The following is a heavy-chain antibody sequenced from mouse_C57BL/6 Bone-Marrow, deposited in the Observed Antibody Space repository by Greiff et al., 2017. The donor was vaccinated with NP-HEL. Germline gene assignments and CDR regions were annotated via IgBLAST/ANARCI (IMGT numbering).Heavy chain of an antibody. CDR3: ARWATVVATDYFDY. CDR1: GYTFTDYY. D-gene: IGHD1-1*01. Sequence: VQLQQSGPVLVKPGASVKMSCKASGYTFTDYYMNWVTQSHGKSLEWIGVINPYNGGTSYNQKFKGKATLTVDKSSSTAYMELNSLTSEDSAVYYCARWATVVATDYFDYWGQGTTLTVSS. J-gene: IGHJ2*01. V-gene: IGHV1-19*01. CDR2: INPYNGGT.